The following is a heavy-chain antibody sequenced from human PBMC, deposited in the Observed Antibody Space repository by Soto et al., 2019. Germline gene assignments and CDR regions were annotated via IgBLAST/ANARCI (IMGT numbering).Heavy chain of an antibody. Sequence: PGGSLRLSCAASGFTFSSYAMHWVRQAPGKGLEWVAVISYDGSNKYYADSVKGRFTISRDNSKNTLYLQMNSLRAEDTAVYYCARDGPPRDFLLTQYYYYGMDVWGQGTTVTVSS. D-gene: IGHD3-3*01. J-gene: IGHJ6*02. CDR1: GFTFSSYA. CDR3: ARDGPPRDFLLTQYYYYGMDV. V-gene: IGHV3-30-3*01. CDR2: ISYDGSNK.